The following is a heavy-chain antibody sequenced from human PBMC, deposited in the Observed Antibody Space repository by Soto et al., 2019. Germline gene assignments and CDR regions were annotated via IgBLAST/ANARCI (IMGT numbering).Heavy chain of an antibody. D-gene: IGHD3-22*01. Sequence: SETLSPTCTVSGASIDSYYWNWIRQPPGKGLEWIGYIYYSGSTTYNPSLKTRVTISVDRSKNQFSLKLTSVTAADTAVYYCARDRTHFDSSAYYSGLDVWGQGTTVTVSS. CDR1: GASIDSYY. J-gene: IGHJ6*02. CDR2: IYYSGST. V-gene: IGHV4-59*13. CDR3: ARDRTHFDSSAYYSGLDV.